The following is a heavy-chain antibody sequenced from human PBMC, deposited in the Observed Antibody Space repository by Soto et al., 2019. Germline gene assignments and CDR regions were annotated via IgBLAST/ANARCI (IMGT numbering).Heavy chain of an antibody. Sequence: EVQLLESGGGLVQPGGSLRLSCAASGFPFSSYAMSWVRHAPDKGLEWVSAIGFRGDSTNYADSVKGRFIISRDTSKNTLFLQMNSLRGDDTAVYYCARKFSSSSFYLDYWGQGALVTVSS. V-gene: IGHV3-23*01. CDR2: IGFRGDST. CDR3: ARKFSSSSFYLDY. D-gene: IGHD6-6*01. J-gene: IGHJ4*02. CDR1: GFPFSSYA.